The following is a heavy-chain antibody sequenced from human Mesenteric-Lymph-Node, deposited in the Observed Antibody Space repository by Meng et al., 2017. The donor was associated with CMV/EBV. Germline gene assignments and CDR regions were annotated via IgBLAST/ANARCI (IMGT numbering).Heavy chain of an antibody. CDR2: INHSGST. Sequence: SETLSLTCAVYGGSFSGYYWSWIRQPPGKGLEWIGEINHSGSTNYNPSLRSRVTISIDPSKNQFSLKLSSVTAADTAVYYCARYSSSRLYGMDVWGQGTTVTVSS. CDR1: GGSFSGYY. CDR3: ARYSSSRLYGMDV. D-gene: IGHD6-13*01. J-gene: IGHJ6*02. V-gene: IGHV4-34*01.